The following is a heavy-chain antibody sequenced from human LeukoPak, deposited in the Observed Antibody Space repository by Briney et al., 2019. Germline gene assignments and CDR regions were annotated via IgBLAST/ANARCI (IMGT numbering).Heavy chain of an antibody. Sequence: GGSLRLSCAASEFTFRNYWMTWVRQAPGKGLEWVASINLDGSEKFYVDSVKGRFTISRDNPKNSLYLQMNSLRPEDTAVYYCARDPPRRYDLWGQGTLVTVSS. CDR1: EFTFRNYW. CDR2: INLDGSEK. V-gene: IGHV3-7*01. CDR3: ARDPPRRYDL. J-gene: IGHJ5*02.